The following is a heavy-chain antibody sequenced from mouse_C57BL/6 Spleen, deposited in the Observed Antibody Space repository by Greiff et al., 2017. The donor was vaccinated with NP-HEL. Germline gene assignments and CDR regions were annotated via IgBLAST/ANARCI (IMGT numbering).Heavy chain of an antibody. CDR3: ARHLYYDYDGDWYFDV. Sequence: EVQLVESGGDLVKPGGSLKLSCAASGFTFSSYGMSWVRQTPDKRLEWVATISSGGSYTYYPDSVKGRFTISRDNAKNTLYLQMSSLKSEDTAMYYWARHLYYDYDGDWYFDVWGTGTTVTVSS. CDR1: GFTFSSYG. CDR2: ISSGGSYT. J-gene: IGHJ1*03. V-gene: IGHV5-6*01. D-gene: IGHD2-4*01.